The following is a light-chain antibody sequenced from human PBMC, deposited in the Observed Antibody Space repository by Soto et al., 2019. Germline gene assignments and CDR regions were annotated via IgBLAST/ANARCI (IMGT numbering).Light chain of an antibody. CDR2: TAS. V-gene: IGKV1-5*03. Sequence: DFQMTQSPSTLSASIGDRITISCRAGQNIDTWLAWYQQRPGEAPNLLIYTASNLENGVPSRFRASGTGTAFTLPISSLQHADFATSYCQQSWYSSRSFGQGT. CDR1: QNIDTW. J-gene: IGKJ1*01. CDR3: QQSWYSSRS.